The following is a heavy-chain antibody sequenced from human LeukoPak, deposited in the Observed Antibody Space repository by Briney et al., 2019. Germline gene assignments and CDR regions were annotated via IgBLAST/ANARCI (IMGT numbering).Heavy chain of an antibody. CDR3: ARALIGIAVAGTDLWFDP. J-gene: IGHJ5*02. CDR2: IYSGGST. D-gene: IGHD6-19*01. CDR1: GFTVSSNY. V-gene: IGHV3-53*01. Sequence: GGSLRLSCAAFGFTVSSNYMSWVRQAPGKGLEWVSVIYSGGSTYYADSVKGRFTISRDNSKNTLYLQMNSLRAEDTAVYYCARALIGIAVAGTDLWFDPWGQGTLVTVSS.